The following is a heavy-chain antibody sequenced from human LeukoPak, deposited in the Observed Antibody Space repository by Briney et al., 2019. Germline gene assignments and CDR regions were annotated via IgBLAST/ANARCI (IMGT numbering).Heavy chain of an antibody. J-gene: IGHJ4*02. Sequence: GGSLRLSCAAFGFTFSSYSMNWVRQAPGKGLEWVSYISSRSTTTYYADSVKGRFTISRDNDKNSLYLQMNSLRIEDTAVYYCARAQWRRPDYWGQGTLVTVSS. V-gene: IGHV3-48*01. CDR2: ISSRSTTT. CDR3: ARAQWRRPDY. CDR1: GFTFSSYS. D-gene: IGHD5-12*01.